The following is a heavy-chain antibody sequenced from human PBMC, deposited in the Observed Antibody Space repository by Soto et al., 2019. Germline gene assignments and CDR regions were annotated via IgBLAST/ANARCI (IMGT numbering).Heavy chain of an antibody. CDR1: GFTFSSYS. CDR3: ARDPLPVMWYYYDSSGYLPWYFDL. D-gene: IGHD3-22*01. J-gene: IGHJ2*01. V-gene: IGHV3-21*01. Sequence: PGGSLRLSCAASGFTFSSYSMNWVRQAPGKGLEWVSSISSSSSYIYYADSVKGRFTISRDNAKNSLYLQMNSLRAEDTAVYYCARDPLPVMWYYYDSSGYLPWYFDLWGRGTLVTVSS. CDR2: ISSSSSYI.